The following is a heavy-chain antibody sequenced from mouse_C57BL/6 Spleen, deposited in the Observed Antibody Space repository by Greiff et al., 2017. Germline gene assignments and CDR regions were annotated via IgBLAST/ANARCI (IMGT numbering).Heavy chain of an antibody. J-gene: IGHJ3*01. Sequence: DVMLVESGGGLVQSGRSLRLSCATSGFTFSDFYLEWVRQAPGKGLEWIAASRNKANDYTTEYSASVKGRFIVSRDTSQSILYLQMNALRAEDTAIYYCARDEDYGRSPFAYWGQGTLVTVSA. CDR3: ARDEDYGRSPFAY. V-gene: IGHV7-1*01. CDR1: GFTFSDFY. D-gene: IGHD1-1*01. CDR2: SRNKANDYTT.